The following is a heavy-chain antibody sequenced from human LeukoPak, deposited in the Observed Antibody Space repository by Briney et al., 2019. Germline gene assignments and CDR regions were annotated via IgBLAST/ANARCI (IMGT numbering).Heavy chain of an antibody. J-gene: IGHJ3*02. D-gene: IGHD5-24*01. CDR1: GYTFTCYY. CDR3: ARVARGGWHDAFDI. V-gene: IGHV7-4-1*02. Sequence: ASVKVSCKASGYTFTCYYMHWVRQAPGQGLEWMGWINTNTGNPTYAQGFTGRFVFSLDTSVSTAYLQISSLKAEDTAVYYCARVARGGWHDAFDIWGQGTMVTVSS. CDR2: INTNTGNP.